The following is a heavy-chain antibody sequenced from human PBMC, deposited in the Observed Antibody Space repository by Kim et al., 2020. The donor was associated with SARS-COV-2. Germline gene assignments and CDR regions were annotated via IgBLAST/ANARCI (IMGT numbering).Heavy chain of an antibody. J-gene: IGHJ4*02. Sequence: ESVQGRFTISRDKSKDALYLQMNSLGDEDTAVYYCAKDPYYDFWSGYYFDYWGQGTLVTVSS. V-gene: IGHV3-23*01. CDR3: AKDPYYDFWSGYYFDY. D-gene: IGHD3-3*01.